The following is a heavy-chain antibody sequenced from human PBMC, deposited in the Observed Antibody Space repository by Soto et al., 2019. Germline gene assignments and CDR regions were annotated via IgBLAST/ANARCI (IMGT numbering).Heavy chain of an antibody. V-gene: IGHV1-18*04. CDR3: ARELITIFGVVPGVDA. CDR1: GYTFTSYG. CDR2: ISAYNGNT. D-gene: IGHD3-3*01. Sequence: QVQLVQSGAEVKKPGASVKVSCKASGYTFTSYGISWVRQAPGQGLEWMGWISAYNGNTNYAQKLQGRVTMTTDTSKRTAYMELRSRRSDDTAVYYCARELITIFGVVPGVDAGGQGTLVTVSS. J-gene: IGHJ5*02.